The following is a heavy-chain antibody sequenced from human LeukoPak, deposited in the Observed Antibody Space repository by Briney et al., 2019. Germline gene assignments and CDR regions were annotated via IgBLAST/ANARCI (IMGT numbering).Heavy chain of an antibody. J-gene: IGHJ4*02. D-gene: IGHD5-24*01. CDR2: ISSKGAKT. Sequence: PSGCPRLSCSVSIFTFSAFAMHWDRPGPARWRQYVSRISSKGAKTYYADSVKGRFTISRDNSKNTLYLQMSRLRLEDTAVYYCVQDRWVDYWGQGVLVTVSS. CDR3: VQDRWVDY. V-gene: IGHV3-64D*09. CDR1: IFTFSAFA.